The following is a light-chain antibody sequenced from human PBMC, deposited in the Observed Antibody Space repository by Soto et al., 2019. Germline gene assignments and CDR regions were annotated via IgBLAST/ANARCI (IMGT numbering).Light chain of an antibody. Sequence: DIQITQSPSTLSAPVGDIVTITCRASQSISSWLAWYQQKPGKAPKLLLYKASSLESGAPSGFSGSGSGTEFTLTISCLQPDEFATYYCHHYDTYPLTFGGGTKVEIK. CDR3: HHYDTYPLT. CDR2: KAS. J-gene: IGKJ4*01. V-gene: IGKV1-5*03. CDR1: QSISSW.